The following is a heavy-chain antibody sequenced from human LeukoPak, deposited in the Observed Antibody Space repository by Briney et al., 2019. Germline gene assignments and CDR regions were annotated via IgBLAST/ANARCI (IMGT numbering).Heavy chain of an antibody. CDR3: ARAGVTRLFDY. Sequence: GGSLRLSCAASGFTVSSNYMNWVRQAPGKGLEWVSSISSSSSYIYYADSVKGRFTISRDNAKNSLYLQMNSLRAEDTAVYYCARAGVTRLFDYWGQGTLVTVSS. CDR1: GFTVSSNY. D-gene: IGHD4-23*01. V-gene: IGHV3-21*01. CDR2: ISSSSSYI. J-gene: IGHJ4*02.